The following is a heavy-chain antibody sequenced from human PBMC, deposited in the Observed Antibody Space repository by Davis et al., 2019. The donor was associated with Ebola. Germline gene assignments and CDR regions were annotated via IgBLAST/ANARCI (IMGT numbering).Heavy chain of an antibody. CDR1: GFSFSSYG. CDR2: ISSNSDTT. Sequence: GGSLRLSCVASGFSFSSYGMTWVRQAPGKGLEWLGYISSNSDTTYYADSVRGRFIISRDNDKNSVLLQMDRMTHDDAGVYYCATTQWLREFDNWGQGTLVTVSS. CDR3: ATTQWLREFDN. V-gene: IGHV3-48*02. D-gene: IGHD6-19*01. J-gene: IGHJ4*02.